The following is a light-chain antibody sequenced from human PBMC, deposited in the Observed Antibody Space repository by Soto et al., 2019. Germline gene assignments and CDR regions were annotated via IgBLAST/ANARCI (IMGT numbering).Light chain of an antibody. CDR1: SGHSNYA. CDR3: QTWGSGIVV. J-gene: IGLJ2*01. Sequence: LVLTQSPSASASLGASVKLNCTLSSGHSNYAIAWHQQQSEKGPRYLMKLNSDGSHSKGDGSPDRFSGPSSGAERYLTISGLQSEDEADCHWQTWGSGIVVFGGGTKLTLL. CDR2: LNSDGSH. V-gene: IGLV4-69*01.